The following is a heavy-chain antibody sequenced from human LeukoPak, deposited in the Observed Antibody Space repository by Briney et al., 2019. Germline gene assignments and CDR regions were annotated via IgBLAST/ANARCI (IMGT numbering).Heavy chain of an antibody. Sequence: ASVKVSCKVSGYTLTELSMHWVRQAPGKGLEWMGGFDPEDGETIYAQKFQGRVTMTEDTSTDTAYMELSSLRSEDTAVYYCARGNRLYSSSWSSLPLDIWGQGTMVSVS. D-gene: IGHD6-13*01. CDR1: GYTLTELS. V-gene: IGHV1-24*01. CDR2: FDPEDGET. J-gene: IGHJ3*02. CDR3: ARGNRLYSSSWSSLPLDI.